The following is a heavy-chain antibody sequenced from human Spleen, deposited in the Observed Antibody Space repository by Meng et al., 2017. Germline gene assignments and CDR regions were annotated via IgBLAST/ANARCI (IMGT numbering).Heavy chain of an antibody. D-gene: IGHD6-19*01. J-gene: IGHJ5*02. CDR2: ISWDGISI. V-gene: IGHV3-43D*04. CDR3: VKGGMYSSGWYDWFDP. Sequence: GESLKISCATSGFTFNDYAMHWVRQAPGKGLEWVSLISWDGISINYADSVKGRFTISRDNSKNSLYLQMNSLRPEDTALYYCVKGGMYSSGWYDWFDPWGHGTRVT. CDR1: GFTFNDYA.